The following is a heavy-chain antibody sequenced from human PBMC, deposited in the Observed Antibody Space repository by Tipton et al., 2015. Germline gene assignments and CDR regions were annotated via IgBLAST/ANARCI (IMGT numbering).Heavy chain of an antibody. CDR3: ARPNTAMVVDV. CDR1: AGSISSGGYY. CDR2: IYYSGST. V-gene: IGHV4-39*01. D-gene: IGHD5-18*01. J-gene: IGHJ6*02. Sequence: TLSLTCTVSAGSISSGGYYWSWIRQHPGKGLEWIGSIYYSGSTYYNPSLKSRVTISVDTSKNQFSLKLSSVTAADTAVYYCARPNTAMVVDVWGQGTTVTVSS.